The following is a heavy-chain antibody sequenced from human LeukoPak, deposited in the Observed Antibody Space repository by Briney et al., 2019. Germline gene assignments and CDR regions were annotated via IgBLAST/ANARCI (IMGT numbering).Heavy chain of an antibody. D-gene: IGHD6-6*01. CDR2: ISDSGGDT. J-gene: IGHJ4*02. V-gene: IGHV3-23*01. CDR3: AKRIQYSSSSAYFDY. CDR1: GFTFNNYA. Sequence: GGSLRLSCAVSGFTFNNYAMSWVRQAPGKGLEWVSAISDSGGDTYYADSVKGRFIISRDNFKNTLYLQMNSLRAEDTATYYCAKRIQYSSSSAYFDYWGQGTLVTVSS.